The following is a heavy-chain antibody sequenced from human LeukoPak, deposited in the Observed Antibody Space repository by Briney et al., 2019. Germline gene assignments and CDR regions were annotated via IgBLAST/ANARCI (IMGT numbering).Heavy chain of an antibody. D-gene: IGHD4-11*01. CDR2: IYHSGST. CDR1: GGSISSSNW. CDR3: ARVSRDFYSNYYYYYGMDV. V-gene: IGHV4-4*02. J-gene: IGHJ6*02. Sequence: SETLSLTCAVSGGSISSSNWWSWVRQPPGKGLEWIGEIYHSGSTNYNPSLKSRVTISVDKSKNQFSLKLSSVTAADTAVYYCARVSRDFYSNYYYYYGMDVWGQGTTVTVSS.